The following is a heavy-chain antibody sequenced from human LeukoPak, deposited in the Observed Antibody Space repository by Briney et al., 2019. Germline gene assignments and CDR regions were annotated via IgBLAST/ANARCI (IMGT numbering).Heavy chain of an antibody. V-gene: IGHV1-18*01. D-gene: IGHD2-2*01. Sequence: GASVTVSCKASGYTFTSYGISWLRQAPGQGLEWMGWISAYNGNTNYAQKLQGRVTMTTDTSTSTAYMELRSLRSDDTAVYYCATDIVVVPAGSRDYWGQGTLVTVSS. J-gene: IGHJ4*02. CDR3: ATDIVVVPAGSRDY. CDR1: GYTFTSYG. CDR2: ISAYNGNT.